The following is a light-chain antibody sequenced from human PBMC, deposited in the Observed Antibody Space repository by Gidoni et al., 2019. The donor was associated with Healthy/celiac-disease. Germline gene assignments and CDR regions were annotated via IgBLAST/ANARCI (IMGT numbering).Light chain of an antibody. CDR3: AAWDDSLNYV. CDR2: SNN. J-gene: IGLJ1*01. V-gene: IGLV1-44*01. Sequence: QSVLTQPPSASGTPGQRVTISCSGSSSNIGSKTVNWYQQLPGTAPKLLIYSNNQRPSGVPDRFSGSKSGTSASLAISGLQSEDEADYYCAAWDDSLNYVFGTGTKVTVL. CDR1: SSNIGSKT.